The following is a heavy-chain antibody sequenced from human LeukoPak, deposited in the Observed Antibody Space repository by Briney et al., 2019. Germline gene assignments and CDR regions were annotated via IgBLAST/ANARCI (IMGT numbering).Heavy chain of an antibody. Sequence: GGSLRLSCAASGFTFSSYWMSWVRQAPGKGLEWVANIKQDESEKYYVDSVKGRFTISRDNAKNSLYLQMNSLRAEDTAVYYCARAEYQLLWGYYYYYMDVWGKGTTVTVSS. V-gene: IGHV3-7*01. D-gene: IGHD2-2*01. CDR1: GFTFSSYW. CDR2: IKQDESEK. J-gene: IGHJ6*03. CDR3: ARAEYQLLWGYYYYYMDV.